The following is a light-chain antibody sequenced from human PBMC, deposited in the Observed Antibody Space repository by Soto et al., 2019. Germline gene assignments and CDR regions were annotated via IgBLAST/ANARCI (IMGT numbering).Light chain of an antibody. V-gene: IGKV1-33*01. CDR2: DAS. J-gene: IGKJ5*01. CDR1: QNINNY. CDR3: QQYENLPT. Sequence: DIQMTQSPSSLSASVGDRVTITCQASQNINNYLNWYQQKPGRAPKLLIYDASNLEAVVPSRFRGSGSGKDFTFTISRLQAEDIATYYCQQYENLPTFGQGTRLEIK.